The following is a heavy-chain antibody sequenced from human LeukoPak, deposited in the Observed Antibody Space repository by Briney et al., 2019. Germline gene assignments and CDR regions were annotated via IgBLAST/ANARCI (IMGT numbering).Heavy chain of an antibody. J-gene: IGHJ4*02. D-gene: IGHD1-26*01. CDR2: IVVGSGNT. Sequence: SVKVSCKASGFTFSSSALHWVRQARGQRLEWIGWIVVGSGNTNYAQKFQKRVTFTRDMSTNTAYMDLSSLRSEDTAVYYCARTGIVGATPIDYWGQGTLVTVSS. V-gene: IGHV1-58*01. CDR1: GFTFSSSA. CDR3: ARTGIVGATPIDY.